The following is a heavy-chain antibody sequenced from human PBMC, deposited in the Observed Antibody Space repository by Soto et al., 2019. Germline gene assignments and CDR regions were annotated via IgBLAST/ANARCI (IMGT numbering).Heavy chain of an antibody. CDR1: GFTFSDHY. J-gene: IGHJ6*02. V-gene: IGHV3-72*01. CDR3: ARTPGKGGYYYYGMDV. Sequence: PGGSLRLSCAASGFTFSDHYMDWVRQAPGKGLEWVGRTRNKANSYTTEYAASVKGRFTISRDDSKNSLYLQMNSLKTEDTAVYYCARTPGKGGYYYYGMDVWGQGTTVTVSS. CDR2: TRNKANSYTT.